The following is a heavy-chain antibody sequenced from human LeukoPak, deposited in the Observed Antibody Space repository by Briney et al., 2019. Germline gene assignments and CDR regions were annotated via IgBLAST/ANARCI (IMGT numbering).Heavy chain of an antibody. CDR3: ARLSGYSSGHYYSDY. J-gene: IGHJ4*02. D-gene: IGHD3-22*01. V-gene: IGHV4-4*02. CDR1: GGSISSSNW. CDR2: IYHSGST. Sequence: SETLSLTCAVSGGSISSSNWWSWVRQPPGKGLEWIGEIYHSGSTNYNPSLKSRVTISVDTSKNQFSLKLSSVTAADTAVYYCARLSGYSSGHYYSDYWGQGTLVTVSS.